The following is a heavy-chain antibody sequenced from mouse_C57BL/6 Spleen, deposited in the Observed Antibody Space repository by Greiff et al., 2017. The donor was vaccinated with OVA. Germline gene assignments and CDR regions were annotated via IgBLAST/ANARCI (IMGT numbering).Heavy chain of an antibody. J-gene: IGHJ2*01. CDR2: INPYNGGT. CDR1: GYTFTDYY. D-gene: IGHD1-1*01. V-gene: IGHV1-19*01. CDR3: ARRGYYGSSEDFDY. Sequence: VQLQQSGPVLVKPGASVKMSCKASGYTFTDYYMNWVKQSHGKSLEWIGVINPYNGGTSYNQKFKGKATLTVYKSSSTAYMELNSLTSEDSAVYYCARRGYYGSSEDFDYWGQGTTLTVSS.